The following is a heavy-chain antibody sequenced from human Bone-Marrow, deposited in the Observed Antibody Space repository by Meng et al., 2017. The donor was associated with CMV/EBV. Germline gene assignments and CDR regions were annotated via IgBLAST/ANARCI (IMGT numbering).Heavy chain of an antibody. D-gene: IGHD3-22*01. V-gene: IGHV3-23*01. CDR1: GFTFSSYA. CDR2: ISGSGGST. CDR3: AKGVYYYDSSGYYPFDY. J-gene: IGHJ4*02. Sequence: GGSLRLSCAASGFTFSSYAMSWVRQAPGKGLEWVSAISGSGGSTYYADSVKGRCTISRDNSKNTLYLQMNSLRAEDTAVYYCAKGVYYYDSSGYYPFDYWGQGTLVTVSS.